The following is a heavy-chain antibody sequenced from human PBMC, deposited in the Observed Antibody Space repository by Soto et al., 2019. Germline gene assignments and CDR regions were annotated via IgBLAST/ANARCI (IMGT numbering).Heavy chain of an antibody. CDR3: ASLRYGLPDY. Sequence: SETLSLTCTVSGGSISSSSYYWGWIRQPPGKGLEWIGSIYYSGSTYYNPSLKSRVTISVDTSKNQFSLKLSSVTAADTAVYYCASLRYGLPDYWAQRTPVPVSS. J-gene: IGHJ4*02. D-gene: IGHD1-1*01. CDR1: GGSISSSSYY. V-gene: IGHV4-39*01. CDR2: IYYSGST.